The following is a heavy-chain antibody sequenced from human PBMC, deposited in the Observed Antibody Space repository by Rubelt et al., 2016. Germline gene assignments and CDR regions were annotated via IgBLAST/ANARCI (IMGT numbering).Heavy chain of an antibody. CDR3: ARGKEGLGVTWMDY. J-gene: IGHJ4*02. CDR2: INHSGST. Sequence: QVQLQQWGAGLLKPSETLSLTCAVYGGSFSGYYWSWIRQPPGKGLEWIGEINHSGSTNYNPSLKSRVTISVDTSKNQFSLKLSSVAAADTAVYYCARGKEGLGVTWMDYWGQGTLVTVSS. D-gene: IGHD3-10*01. V-gene: IGHV4-34*01. CDR1: GGSFSGYY.